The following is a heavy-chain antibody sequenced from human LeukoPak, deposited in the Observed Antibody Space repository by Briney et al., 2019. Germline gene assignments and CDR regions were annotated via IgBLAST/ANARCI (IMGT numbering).Heavy chain of an antibody. Sequence: SETLSLTCTVSGGSISSYCCSWIRQPPGKGLEWIGFICYTGSTNYNPSLKSRVTISVDTSKNQFSLKLNSVTAADTAVYYCARQWKFWGQGTLVTVSS. CDR2: ICYTGST. J-gene: IGHJ4*02. V-gene: IGHV4-59*08. CDR1: GGSISSYC. D-gene: IGHD1-1*01. CDR3: ARQWKF.